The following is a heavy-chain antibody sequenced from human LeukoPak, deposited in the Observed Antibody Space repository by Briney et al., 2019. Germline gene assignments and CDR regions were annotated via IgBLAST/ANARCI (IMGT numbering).Heavy chain of an antibody. CDR3: ARSDYGADPSYDAFDI. CDR2: INPRGGV. Sequence: SETLSLTCTVSSASMSTYYWSWIRQPAGGALEWVGRINPRGGVNYSPSLKSRISLSLDTSKNQFSLKLTSVTAADTALYYCARSDYGADPSYDAFDIWGQGTLVIVSS. V-gene: IGHV4-4*07. D-gene: IGHD4-17*01. CDR1: SASMSTYY. J-gene: IGHJ4*02.